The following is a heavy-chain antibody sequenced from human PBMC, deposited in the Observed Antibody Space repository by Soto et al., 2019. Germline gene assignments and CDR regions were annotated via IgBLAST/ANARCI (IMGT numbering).Heavy chain of an antibody. V-gene: IGHV5-51*01. D-gene: IGHD2-2*02. J-gene: IGHJ4*02. CDR3: ATGGYCSGTRCYNFFDY. CDR1: GYSFTTYW. Sequence: PGESLKISCQGSGYSFTTYWIGWVRQIPGKGLEWMGIIYPGDSDTRYSPSFQGQVTISADKSISTAYLQWSSLKASDTAIYYCATGGYCSGTRCYNFFDYWGQRTLVTVS. CDR2: IYPGDSDT.